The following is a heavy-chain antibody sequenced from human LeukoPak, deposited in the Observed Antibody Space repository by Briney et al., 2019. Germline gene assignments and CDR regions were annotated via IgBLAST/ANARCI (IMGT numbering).Heavy chain of an antibody. CDR2: ISSSSSTI. J-gene: IGHJ4*02. V-gene: IGHV3-48*02. Sequence: PGGSLRLSCAASGFTVSSNYMSWVRQAPGKGLEWVSYISSSSSTIYYADSVKGRFTISRDNAKSSLYLQMNSLRDEDTAVYYCARARYFDYWGQGTLVTVSS. D-gene: IGHD1-14*01. CDR3: ARARYFDY. CDR1: GFTVSSNY.